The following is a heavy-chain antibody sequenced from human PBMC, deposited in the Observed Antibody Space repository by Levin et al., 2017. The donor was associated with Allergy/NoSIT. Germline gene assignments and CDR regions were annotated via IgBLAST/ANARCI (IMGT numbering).Heavy chain of an antibody. D-gene: IGHD3-9*01. V-gene: IGHV4-39*01. J-gene: IGHJ4*02. CDR2: IYNSGST. CDR3: ARQCYDILTGYYNFDY. Sequence: AGGSLRLSCTVSGGSISSSISYWGWIRQAPGKGLEWIGSIYNSGSTYYNPSLKSRVTTSVDTSKNQFSLKLSSVTAADTAVYYCARQCYDILTGYYNFDYWGQGTLVTVSS. CDR1: GGSISSSISY.